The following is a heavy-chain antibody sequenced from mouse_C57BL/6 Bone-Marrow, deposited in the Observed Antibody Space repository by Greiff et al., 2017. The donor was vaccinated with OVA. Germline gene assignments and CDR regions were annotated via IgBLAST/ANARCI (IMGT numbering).Heavy chain of an antibody. Sequence: LVESGAELVRPGASVKLSCTASGFNIKDDYMHWVKQRPEQGLEWIGWIDPENGDTEYASKFQGKATITADTSSNTAYLQLSSLTSEDTAVYYCTILGLYYAMDYWGQGTSVTVSS. CDR2: IDPENGDT. D-gene: IGHD2-10*02. CDR1: GFNIKDDY. V-gene: IGHV14-4*01. CDR3: TILGLYYAMDY. J-gene: IGHJ4*01.